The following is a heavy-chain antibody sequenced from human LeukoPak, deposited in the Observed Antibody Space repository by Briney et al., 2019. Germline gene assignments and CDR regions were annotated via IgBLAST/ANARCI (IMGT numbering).Heavy chain of an antibody. CDR1: GFTLETYG. CDR3: ARDSSGQFGHFDY. J-gene: IGHJ4*02. V-gene: IGHV3-33*01. Sequence: GVALRLSCVASGFTLETYGMHWVRQVPGKGLEWVAVIWYDGGNIYYADSVKGRFIISRDNSKNTLYLQMNSLRAEDTAVYYCARDSSGQFGHFDYWGQGTLVTVSS. CDR2: IWYDGGNI. D-gene: IGHD3-10*01.